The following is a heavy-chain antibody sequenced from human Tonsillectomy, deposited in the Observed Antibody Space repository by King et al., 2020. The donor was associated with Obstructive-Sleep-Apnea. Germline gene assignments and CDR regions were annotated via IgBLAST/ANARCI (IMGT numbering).Heavy chain of an antibody. CDR2: IYYSGST. V-gene: IGHV4-30-4*07. CDR1: GGSISSGAYS. D-gene: IGHD4-17*01. CDR3: ARGGDYGDYRTAVGADY. Sequence: QLQESGPGLVKPSQTLSLTCAVSGGSISSGAYSWSWIRQPPGKGLAWIGYIYYSGSTYYNPALQSRVTISVDTSKNQFSLKLSSVTAADTAVYYCARGGDYGDYRTAVGADYWGQGTLVTVSS. J-gene: IGHJ4*02.